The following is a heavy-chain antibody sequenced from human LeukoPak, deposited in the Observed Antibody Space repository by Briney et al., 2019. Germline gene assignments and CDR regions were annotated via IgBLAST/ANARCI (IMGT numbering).Heavy chain of an antibody. CDR1: GFTFSSYE. D-gene: IGHD2-15*01. CDR2: VSGSGSTI. CDR3: ARVGGYCSGGDCY. Sequence: GGSLRLSCAASGFTFSSYEMNWVRQAPGKGLEWVSYVSGSGSTIYYADSVKGRFTISRDNAKNSLYLQMNSLRAEDTAVYYCARVGGYCSGGDCYWGQGTLVTVSS. V-gene: IGHV3-48*03. J-gene: IGHJ4*02.